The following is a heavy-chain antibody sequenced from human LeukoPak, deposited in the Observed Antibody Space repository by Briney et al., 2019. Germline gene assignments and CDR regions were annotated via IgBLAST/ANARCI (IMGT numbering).Heavy chain of an antibody. CDR2: IIPIFGST. V-gene: IGHV1-69*06. J-gene: IGHJ4*02. CDR1: GGTFNNYA. Sequence: GASVMVSCKTSGGTFNNYAIDWVRQAPGQGLEWMGGIIPIFGSTNYAQKFQGRVTITADKSTSTAYMELNSLTSEDTAVYYCARAHDYTNRYSSTWGQGALVTVSS. CDR3: ARAHDYTNRYSST. D-gene: IGHD4-11*01.